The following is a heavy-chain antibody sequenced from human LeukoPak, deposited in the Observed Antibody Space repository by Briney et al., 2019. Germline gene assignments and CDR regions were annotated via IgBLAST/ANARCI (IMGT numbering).Heavy chain of an antibody. CDR2: INSDGSST. CDR1: GFTFSSYW. J-gene: IGHJ4*02. D-gene: IGHD6-6*01. CDR3: ASTLSSSPR. V-gene: IGHV3-74*01. Sequence: GGSLRLSCAVSGFTFSSYWMHWVRHAPGKGLVWVSRINSDGSSTNYADSVKGRFTISRDNAKNTLYLQMNSLRAEDTAVYYCASTLSSSPRWGRGTLVTVSS.